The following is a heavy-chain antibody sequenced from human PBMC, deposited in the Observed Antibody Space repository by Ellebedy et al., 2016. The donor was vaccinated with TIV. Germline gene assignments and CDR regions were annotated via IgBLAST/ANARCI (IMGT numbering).Heavy chain of an antibody. CDR1: GFIFSACD. D-gene: IGHD4-17*01. V-gene: IGHV3-13*01. J-gene: IGHJ4*02. Sequence: PGGSLRLSCAASGFIFSACDMHWVRQSSGGGLEWVSEIGTAGDTYYAGPVKGRFTISRENAKNSLYLQMNSLRPGDTAVYYCARSGGYGVGLDYWGQGTLVTVSS. CDR2: IGTAGDT. CDR3: ARSGGYGVGLDY.